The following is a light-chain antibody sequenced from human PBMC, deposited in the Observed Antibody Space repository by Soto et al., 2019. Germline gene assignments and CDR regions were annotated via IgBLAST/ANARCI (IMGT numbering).Light chain of an antibody. Sequence: IDVRQSPSTLPSSVGARVTITCRESQSISNWLAWYQQKPGKAPKLLIYAASSLQSGVPSRFSGGGSGTDFTLTISSLQPEDFATYYCQQSYSTPRTFGQGTNVDI. CDR2: AAS. CDR1: QSISNW. CDR3: QQSYSTPRT. J-gene: IGKJ1*01. V-gene: IGKV1-39*01.